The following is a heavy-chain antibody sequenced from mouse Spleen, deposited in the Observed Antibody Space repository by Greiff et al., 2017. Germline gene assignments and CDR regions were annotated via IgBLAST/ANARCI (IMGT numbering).Heavy chain of an antibody. CDR3: ARQYGNLYYFDY. V-gene: IGHV5-9-3*01. CDR2: ISSGGGNT. J-gene: IGHJ2*01. D-gene: IGHD2-1*01. Sequence: EVQGVESGGGLVKPGGSLKLSCAASGFTFSSYAMSWVRQTPEKRLEWVATISSGGGNTYYPDSVKGRFTISRDNAEKHLYLQMSSLKSEDTAMYYCARQYGNLYYFDYWGQCTTLTVSS. CDR1: GFTFSSYA.